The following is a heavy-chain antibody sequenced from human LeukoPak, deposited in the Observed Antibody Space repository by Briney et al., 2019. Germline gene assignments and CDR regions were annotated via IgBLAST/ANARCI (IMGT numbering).Heavy chain of an antibody. J-gene: IGHJ4*02. D-gene: IGHD6-6*01. CDR1: GFTFSDYY. V-gene: IGHV3-11*04. CDR2: ISSSGSTI. Sequence: GGSLRLSCAASGFTFSDYYMSWIRQAPGKGLEWVSYISSSGSTIYYADSVKGRFTISRDNAKNSLYLQMNSLRAEDTAVYYCARDHVGYSSSSGLYYFDYWGQGTLVTVSS. CDR3: ARDHVGYSSSSGLYYFDY.